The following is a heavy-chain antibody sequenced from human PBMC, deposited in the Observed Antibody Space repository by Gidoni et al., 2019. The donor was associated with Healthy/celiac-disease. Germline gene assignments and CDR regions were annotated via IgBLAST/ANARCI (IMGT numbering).Heavy chain of an antibody. Sequence: QVQLVESGGGVVQPGRSLRLSCPASGFTFSRYAMHWVRQAPGKGLEWVAVISYDGSNKYYADSVKGRFTISRDNSKNTLYLQMNSLRAEDTAVYYCAKVITGTLLRGAFDIWGQGTMVTVSS. V-gene: IGHV3-30-3*01. CDR2: ISYDGSNK. J-gene: IGHJ3*02. D-gene: IGHD1-20*01. CDR1: GFTFSRYA. CDR3: AKVITGTLLRGAFDI.